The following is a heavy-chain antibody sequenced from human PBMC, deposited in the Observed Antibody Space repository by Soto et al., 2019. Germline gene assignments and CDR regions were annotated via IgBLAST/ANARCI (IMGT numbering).Heavy chain of an antibody. CDR1: GGTFSNYA. CDR2: IIPIVGTA. V-gene: IGHV1-69*06. Sequence: QVQLVQSGAEVKKPGSSVKVSCKASGGTFSNYAISWVRQAPGQGLEWVGAIIPIVGTANYAEKFQGRVPITADKSTSTAYMELSSLRSEDTAVYYCARGGVVAAIPYYHYGMDVWGQGTTVTVPS. J-gene: IGHJ6*02. D-gene: IGHD2-15*01. CDR3: ARGGVVAAIPYYHYGMDV.